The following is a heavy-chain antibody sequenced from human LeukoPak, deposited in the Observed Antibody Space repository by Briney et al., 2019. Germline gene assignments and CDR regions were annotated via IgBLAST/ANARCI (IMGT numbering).Heavy chain of an antibody. CDR3: ARRLPGGQLSRYAY. Sequence: PSETLSLTCSVSGYSISSGYYWGWIRQPPGKGLEWMGIIYQSGKTYCNPSLENRGPISVDTSRDKLSLKMHSMTAADTAMYYCARRLPGGQLSRYAYWGKGTLVTVSS. D-gene: IGHD6-13*01. J-gene: IGHJ4*02. CDR1: GYSISSGYY. CDR2: IYQSGKT. V-gene: IGHV4-38-2*02.